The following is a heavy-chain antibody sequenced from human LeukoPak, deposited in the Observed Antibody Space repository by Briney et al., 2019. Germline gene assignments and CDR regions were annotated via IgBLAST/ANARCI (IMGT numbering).Heavy chain of an antibody. CDR2: IIPILCIA. V-gene: IGHV1-69*04. CDR1: GGTFSSYA. J-gene: IGHJ3*02. D-gene: IGHD2-2*01. Sequence: SVKVSCKASGGTFSSYAISWVRQAPGQGLEWMGRIIPILCIANYAQKFQGRVTITADKSTSTAYMELSSLRSEDTAVYYCVCSDIVVVPDTLYAFDIWGQGTMVTVSS. CDR3: VCSDIVVVPDTLYAFDI.